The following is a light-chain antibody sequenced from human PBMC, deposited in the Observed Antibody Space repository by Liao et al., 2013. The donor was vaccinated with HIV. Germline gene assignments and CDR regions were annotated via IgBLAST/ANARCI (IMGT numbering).Light chain of an antibody. CDR2: YDS. J-gene: IGLJ3*02. Sequence: SYVLTQPPSVSVAPGKTARITCGGNNIGSKSVHWYQQKPGQAPVLVIYYDSDRPSGIPERFSGSSSGTTVTLTISGVQAEDEADYYCQSTDRSATYEVFGGGTKLSVL. V-gene: IGLV3-21*01. CDR3: QSTDRSATYEV. CDR1: NIGSKS.